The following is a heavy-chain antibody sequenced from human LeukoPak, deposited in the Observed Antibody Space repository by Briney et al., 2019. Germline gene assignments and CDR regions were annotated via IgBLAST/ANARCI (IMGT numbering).Heavy chain of an antibody. J-gene: IGHJ4*02. V-gene: IGHV3-7*05. CDR3: ARDRVIQGYSSGWLFDY. Sequence: PGGSLRLSCSASGFTFSNFWLAWVRQAPGKGLEWVTNISHDGSEKYCVDSVKGRFAISRDNAKNSLFLQMNSLRPEDTAVYYCARDRVIQGYSSGWLFDYWGQGTLVTVSS. D-gene: IGHD6-19*01. CDR2: ISHDGSEK. CDR1: GFTFSNFW.